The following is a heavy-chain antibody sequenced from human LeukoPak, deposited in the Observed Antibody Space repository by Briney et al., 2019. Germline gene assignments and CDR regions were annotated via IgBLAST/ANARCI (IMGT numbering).Heavy chain of an antibody. D-gene: IGHD6-19*01. CDR2: ISYDGSNK. Sequence: GGSLRLSCAASGFTFSSYAMHWVRQAPGKGLEWVAVISYDGSNKYYADSVKGRFTISRDNSKNALYLQMNSLRAEDTAVYYCACWGRQRLVLGRVAFDIWGQETMVTVSS. V-gene: IGHV3-30*04. CDR3: ACWGRQRLVLGRVAFDI. J-gene: IGHJ3*02. CDR1: GFTFSSYA.